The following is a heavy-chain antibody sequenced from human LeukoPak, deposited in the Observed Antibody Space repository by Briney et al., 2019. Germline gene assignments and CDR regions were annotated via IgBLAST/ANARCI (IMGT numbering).Heavy chain of an antibody. D-gene: IGHD4-17*01. CDR3: VRHWVHDFGVSDWYFDL. CDR1: GDSLSRSS. J-gene: IGHJ2*01. CDR2: MFYGGTT. V-gene: IGHV4-59*08. Sequence: SETLSLTCTVYGDSLSRSSWSWIRQSPGGGLEWIGYMFYGGTTNHNPSLKGRVTMSMVTSKDQFSLSLSSVTAADTAVYFCVRHWVHDFGVSDWYFDLWGRGTLVTVSS.